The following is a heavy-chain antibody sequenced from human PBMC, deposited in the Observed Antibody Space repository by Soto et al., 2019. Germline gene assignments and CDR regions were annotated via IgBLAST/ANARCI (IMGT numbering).Heavy chain of an antibody. Sequence: PSETLSLTCTVSGGSISSYYWSWIRQPPGKGLEWIGYIYYSGSTNYNPSLKSRVTISVDTSKNQFSLKLSSVTAADTAVYYWARVSDYGDYEYWGQGTLVTVSS. J-gene: IGHJ4*02. CDR2: IYYSGST. D-gene: IGHD4-17*01. CDR3: ARVSDYGDYEY. V-gene: IGHV4-59*01. CDR1: GGSISSYY.